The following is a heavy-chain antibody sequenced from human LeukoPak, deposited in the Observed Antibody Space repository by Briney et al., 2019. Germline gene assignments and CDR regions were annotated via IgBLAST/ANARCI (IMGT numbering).Heavy chain of an antibody. CDR1: GFTFSIYS. CDR2: ISGSYDYK. CDR3: ARGYCDTSGCYIFLDY. Sequence: GGSLRLSCAASGFTFSIYSMNWVRQAPGKGLEWVSSISGSYDYKYYADSMKGRFTISRDNTKNALYLQMNSLRAEDTALDFCARGYCDTSGCYIFLDYWGQGTLVTVSS. J-gene: IGHJ4*02. D-gene: IGHD2-2*02. V-gene: IGHV3-21*01.